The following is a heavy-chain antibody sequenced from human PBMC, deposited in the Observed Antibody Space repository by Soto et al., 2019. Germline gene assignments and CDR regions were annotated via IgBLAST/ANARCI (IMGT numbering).Heavy chain of an antibody. CDR3: ASAACGSSSCSSRADLEY. CDR1: GFTFSNAW. V-gene: IGHV3-15*01. D-gene: IGHD2-2*01. CDR2: IPSNTAGGAT. J-gene: IGHJ6*02. Sequence: GGSLRLSCAASGFTFSNAWMSWVRQAPGKGLEWVGRIPSNTAGGATDYAAPVKGRFTISRDDSKNILSLQMNSLVPEDTAVYYCASAACGSSSCSSRADLEYWGQGTTVTVSS.